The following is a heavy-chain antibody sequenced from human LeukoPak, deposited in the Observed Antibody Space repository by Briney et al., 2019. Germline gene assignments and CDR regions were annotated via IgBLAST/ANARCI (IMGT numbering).Heavy chain of an antibody. D-gene: IGHD2-2*01. J-gene: IGHJ6*03. CDR2: IYYSGST. Sequence: SETLSLTCTVSGGSVSSGGYYWSWIRQHPGKGLEWIGYIYYSGSTYYNPSLKSRVTISVDTSKNQFSLKLSSVTAADTAVYYCARVEGGEDCSSTSCYLGGGYYMDVWGKGTTVTVSS. CDR1: GGSVSSGGYY. CDR3: ARVEGGEDCSSTSCYLGGGYYMDV. V-gene: IGHV4-31*03.